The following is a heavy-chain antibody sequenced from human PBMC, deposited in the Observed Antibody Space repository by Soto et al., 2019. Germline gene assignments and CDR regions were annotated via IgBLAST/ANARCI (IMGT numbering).Heavy chain of an antibody. V-gene: IGHV3-23*01. J-gene: IGHJ3*01. Sequence: GGSLRLSCAASGFTFISYAMSWVRQAPGKGLEWVSAISGSGGSTYYADSVKGRFTISRDNSKNTLYLQMNSLRAEDTAVYYCAKDLDYYGSGISWGQGTMVTVSS. CDR3: AKDLDYYGSGIS. CDR1: GFTFISYA. CDR2: ISGSGGST. D-gene: IGHD3-10*01.